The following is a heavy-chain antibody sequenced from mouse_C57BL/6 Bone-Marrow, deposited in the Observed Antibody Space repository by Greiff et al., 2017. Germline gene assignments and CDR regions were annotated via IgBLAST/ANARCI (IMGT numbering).Heavy chain of an antibody. CDR1: GFTFSDFY. D-gene: IGHD2-3*01. Sequence: EVKLVESGGGLVQSGRSLRLSCATSGFTFSDFYMEWVRQAPGKGLEWIAASRNKANDYTTEYSASVKGRFIVSRDTSQSILYLQMNALRAEDTAIYYCARDAGDGPAWFAYWGQGTLVTVSA. CDR3: ARDAGDGPAWFAY. J-gene: IGHJ3*01. V-gene: IGHV7-1*01. CDR2: SRNKANDYTT.